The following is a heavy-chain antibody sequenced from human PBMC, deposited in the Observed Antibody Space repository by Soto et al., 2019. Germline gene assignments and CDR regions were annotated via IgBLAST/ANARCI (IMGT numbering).Heavy chain of an antibody. V-gene: IGHV1-18*04. Sequence: QVHLVQSETEVKEPGASVTVSCKTSDSTFTGYTINWVRQAPGQGLEWLGWISSLNGNKNYARKYQCRLTMTTNTAATTAYMELRSLRSDDTAVYFCARGTVTSGRWFGPWGQGTLVTVSS. D-gene: IGHD4-17*01. CDR1: DSTFTGYT. CDR2: ISSLNGNK. CDR3: ARGTVTSGRWFGP. J-gene: IGHJ5*02.